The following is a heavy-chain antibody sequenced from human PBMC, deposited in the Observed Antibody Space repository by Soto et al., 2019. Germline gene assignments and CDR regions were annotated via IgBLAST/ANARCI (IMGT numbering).Heavy chain of an antibody. CDR3: ARNKYNPTGGRNWCNR. V-gene: IGHV4-59*01. CDR2: IYHSGRT. Sequence: SETLSLTWSVSGGSISDYYRSWIRKPPGQGLEWIGYIYHSGRTNYNPSLRSRVTISVDTSKTQFSLKLSSMTAEDTAVYYCARNKYNPTGGRNWCNR. CDR1: GGSISDYY. D-gene: IGHD1-1*01. J-gene: IGHJ5*02.